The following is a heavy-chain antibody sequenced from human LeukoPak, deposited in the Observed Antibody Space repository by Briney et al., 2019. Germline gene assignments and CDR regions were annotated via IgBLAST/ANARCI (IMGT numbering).Heavy chain of an antibody. J-gene: IGHJ3*02. Sequence: SETLSLTCTVSGGSISSYYWSWIRQPPGKGLEWIGYIYYSGSTNYNPSLKSRVTISVDTSKNQFSLKLSSVTAADTAVYYCARDGGLPMERYAFDIWGQGTMVTVSS. V-gene: IGHV4-59*01. CDR2: IYYSGST. CDR1: GGSISSYY. CDR3: ARDGGLPMERYAFDI. D-gene: IGHD1-1*01.